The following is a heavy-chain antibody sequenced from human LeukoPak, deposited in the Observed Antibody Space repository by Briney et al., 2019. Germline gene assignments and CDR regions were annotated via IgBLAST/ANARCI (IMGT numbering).Heavy chain of an antibody. CDR2: INSDGSST. D-gene: IGHD5-12*01. CDR3: ARDGVGGYDDFDY. V-gene: IGHV3-74*01. CDR1: GFTFSSYW. J-gene: IGHJ4*02. Sequence: GGSLRLSCAASGFTFSSYWMHWVRQAPGKGLVWVSSINSDGSSTCYADSVKGRFTISRDNAKNTLYLQMNSLRAEDTAVYYCARDGVGGYDDFDYWGQGTLVTVSS.